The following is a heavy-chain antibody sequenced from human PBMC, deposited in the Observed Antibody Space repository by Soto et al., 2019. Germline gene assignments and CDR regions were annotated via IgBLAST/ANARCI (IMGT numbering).Heavy chain of an antibody. Sequence: GGSLRLSCAASGFTFSSYSMNWVRQAPGKGLEWVSYISSSSSTIYYADSVKGRFTISRDNAKNSLYLQMNSLRDEDTAVYYCVRADDYGDYQPNWFDPWGQGTLVTVSS. V-gene: IGHV3-48*02. D-gene: IGHD4-17*01. CDR3: VRADDYGDYQPNWFDP. CDR1: GFTFSSYS. CDR2: ISSSSSTI. J-gene: IGHJ5*02.